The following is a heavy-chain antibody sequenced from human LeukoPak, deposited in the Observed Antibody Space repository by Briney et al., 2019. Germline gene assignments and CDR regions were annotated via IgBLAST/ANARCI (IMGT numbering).Heavy chain of an antibody. D-gene: IGHD4-17*01. Sequence: PGGSLKLSCAASGFTFSRYWMHWVRQAPGKGLVWVSRINSDGSSTIYADSVEGRFTISRDNAKNTLYLQVNSLRAEDTAVYYCALLRGTVNTLDYWGQGTLVTVSS. CDR2: INSDGSST. V-gene: IGHV3-74*01. CDR1: GFTFSRYW. CDR3: ALLRGTVNTLDY. J-gene: IGHJ4*02.